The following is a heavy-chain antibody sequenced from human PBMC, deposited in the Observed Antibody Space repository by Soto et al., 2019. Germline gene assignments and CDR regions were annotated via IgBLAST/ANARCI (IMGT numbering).Heavy chain of an antibody. D-gene: IGHD2-2*01. CDR3: ARGPYCSSTGCYALGDFNY. J-gene: IGHJ4*02. CDR2: ISGSGNNT. V-gene: IGHV3-23*01. Sequence: GGSLRLSCAAPGFTFSSYAMSWVRQAPGQGLEWVSAISGSGNNTYYAGSVKGRFTISRDNSKNTLYLQMNSLGAEDTALYYSARGPYCSSTGCYALGDFNYWGQGTLVTVSS. CDR1: GFTFSSYA.